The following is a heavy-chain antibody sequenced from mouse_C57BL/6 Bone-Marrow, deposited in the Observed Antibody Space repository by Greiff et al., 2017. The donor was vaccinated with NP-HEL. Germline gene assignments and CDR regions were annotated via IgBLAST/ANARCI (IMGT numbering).Heavy chain of an antibody. D-gene: IGHD2-4*01. V-gene: IGHV1-15*01. CDR3: TRGYYDYDSGY. Sequence: QVQLQQSGAELVRPGASVTLSCKASGYTFTDYEMHWVKQTPVHGLEWIGAIDPETGGTAYNQKFKGKAILTADKSSSTAYMELRSLTSEDSAVYYCTRGYYDYDSGYWGQGTTLTVSS. J-gene: IGHJ2*01. CDR1: GYTFTDYE. CDR2: IDPETGGT.